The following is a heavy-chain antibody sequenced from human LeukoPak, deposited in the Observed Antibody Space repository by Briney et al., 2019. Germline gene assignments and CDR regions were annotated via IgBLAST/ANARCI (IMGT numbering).Heavy chain of an antibody. D-gene: IGHD6-13*01. CDR3: ARSLAAEDRFDP. Sequence: SHTHSLTCAISGDSVSSNSAAWNWIRQSPSRGLEWLGSTYYRSKWYNDYAVSVKSRITINPDTSKNQFSLQLNSVTPEDTAVYYCARSLAAEDRFDPWGQGTLVTVSS. V-gene: IGHV6-1*01. CDR1: GDSVSSNSAA. CDR2: TYYRSKWYN. J-gene: IGHJ5*02.